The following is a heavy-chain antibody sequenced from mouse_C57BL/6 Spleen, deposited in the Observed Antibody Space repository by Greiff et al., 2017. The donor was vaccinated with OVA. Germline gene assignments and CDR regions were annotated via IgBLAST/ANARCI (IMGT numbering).Heavy chain of an antibody. J-gene: IGHJ4*01. V-gene: IGHV1-82*01. CDR2: IYPGDGDT. D-gene: IGHD1-1*01. Sequence: QVQLQQSGPELVKPGASVKISCKASGYAFSSSWMNWVKQRPGKGLEWIGRIYPGDGDTNYNGKFKGKATLTADKSSSTAYMQLSSLTSEDSAVYFCARDYYYGSRETYYYAMDYWGQGTSVTVAS. CDR1: GYAFSSSW. CDR3: ARDYYYGSRETYYYAMDY.